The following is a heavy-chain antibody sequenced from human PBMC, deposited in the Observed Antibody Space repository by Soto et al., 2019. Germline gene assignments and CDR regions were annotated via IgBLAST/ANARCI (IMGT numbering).Heavy chain of an antibody. J-gene: IGHJ6*02. CDR2: INIGSGNT. CDR3: ARDGGDCGYRLTYYYYIGMDV. Sequence: QVQLVQSGAEEKQPGASVRVSCKASGYAFSSYAMHWVRQAPGQRLEWMGWINIGSGNTEYSQNFQDRITITRDTSASTVYMELSSLRSEDTAVYYCARDGGDCGYRLTYYYYIGMDVWGQGTKVTVSS. D-gene: IGHD2-21*02. CDR1: GYAFSSYA. V-gene: IGHV1-3*05.